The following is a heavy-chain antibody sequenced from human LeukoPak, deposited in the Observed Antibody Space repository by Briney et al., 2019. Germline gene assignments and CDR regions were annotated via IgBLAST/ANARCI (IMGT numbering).Heavy chain of an antibody. Sequence: GGSLRLSCAASGFTVSSNYMSWVRQAPGKGLEWVSYISSSSSYTNYADSVKGRFTISRDNAKNSLYLQMNSLRAEDTAVYYCAKGSIDWYYFDYWGQGTLVTVSS. CDR3: AKGSIDWYYFDY. D-gene: IGHD3-9*01. V-gene: IGHV3-11*06. J-gene: IGHJ4*02. CDR1: GFTVSSNY. CDR2: ISSSSSYT.